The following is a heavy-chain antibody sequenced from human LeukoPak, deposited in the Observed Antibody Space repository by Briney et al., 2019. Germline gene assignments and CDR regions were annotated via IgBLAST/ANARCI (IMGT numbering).Heavy chain of an antibody. CDR3: ASLYVNYYNSSGYFRY. Sequence: GGSLRLSCVASGFTVSSNYMSWVRQAPGKGLEWVSVIYSGGSTYYADSVKGRFTISRDNSKNTLYLQMNSLRAEDTAVYYCASLYVNYYNSSGYFRYWSQGTLVTVSS. CDR2: IYSGGST. V-gene: IGHV3-53*01. D-gene: IGHD3-22*01. J-gene: IGHJ4*02. CDR1: GFTVSSNY.